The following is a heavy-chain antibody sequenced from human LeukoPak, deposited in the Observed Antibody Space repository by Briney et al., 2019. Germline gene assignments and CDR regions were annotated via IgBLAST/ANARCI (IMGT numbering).Heavy chain of an antibody. Sequence: GGSLRLSCAVSGLTLSNYGMSWVRQAPGKGLVGVAGLSGSRGGTNYADSVQGRFTISRDNPKNTLYLQMNSLRAEDTAVYFCAKRGVVIRVFLVGFHKEAYYFDSWGQGALVTVSS. CDR1: GLTLSNYG. CDR2: LSGSRGGT. V-gene: IGHV3-23*01. CDR3: AKRGVVIRVFLVGFHKEAYYFDS. J-gene: IGHJ4*02. D-gene: IGHD3-10*01.